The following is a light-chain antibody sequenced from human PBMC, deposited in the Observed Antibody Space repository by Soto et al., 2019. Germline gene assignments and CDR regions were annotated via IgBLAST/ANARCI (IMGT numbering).Light chain of an antibody. CDR1: QSVSSY. V-gene: IGKV3-11*01. CDR2: DAS. CDR3: QQHRNWPPWT. Sequence: EIVLTQSPATLSLSPGERATLSCRASQSVSSYLAWYQQKPGQAPRLLIYDASNRATGIPARFSGSGSGTDFHLTISSRRPEDVAVYYCQQHRNWPPWTFGQGTKVEIK. J-gene: IGKJ1*01.